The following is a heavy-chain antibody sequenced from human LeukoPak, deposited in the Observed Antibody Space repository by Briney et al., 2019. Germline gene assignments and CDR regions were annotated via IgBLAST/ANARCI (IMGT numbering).Heavy chain of an antibody. CDR1: GFTFSNYG. Sequence: GRSLRLSCAASGFTFSNYGMHWVRQAPGKGLEWVAVIWYDGSNKYYADSVKGRFTISRDNSKNTLYVQMNSLRAEDTAVYYCAREVPATQAFDYWGQGTLVTVSS. CDR2: IWYDGSNK. V-gene: IGHV3-33*08. CDR3: AREVPATQAFDY. J-gene: IGHJ4*02. D-gene: IGHD2-15*01.